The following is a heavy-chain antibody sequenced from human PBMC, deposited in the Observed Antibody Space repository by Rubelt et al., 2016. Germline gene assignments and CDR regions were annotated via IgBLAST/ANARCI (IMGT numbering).Heavy chain of an antibody. CDR1: GFSLSASGVG. J-gene: IGHJ5*02. V-gene: IGHV2-5*02. Sequence: QITLKESGPTVVKPTQTLTLTCTFSGFSLSASGVGVVWIRQPPGKALEWLALIYWDDDKRYSPSLKRRLTITQDTSKNHVVLTLTNMDPLDTATDYCAHRGRYSSSYWFDPWGQGTLLTVSS. CDR2: IYWDDDK. CDR3: AHRGRYSSSYWFDP. D-gene: IGHD6-13*01.